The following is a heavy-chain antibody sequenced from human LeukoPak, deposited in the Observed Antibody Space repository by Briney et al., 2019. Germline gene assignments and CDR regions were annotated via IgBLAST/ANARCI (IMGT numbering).Heavy chain of an antibody. Sequence: GGSLRLSCAASGFTFSSYWMSWVRQAPGKGLEWVANIKQDGSEKYYVDSVKGRFIISRDNAKNSLYLQMNSLRAEDTAVYYCARDLAGVPPREVFVYWGQGTLVTVSS. V-gene: IGHV3-7*01. CDR2: IKQDGSEK. J-gene: IGHJ4*02. CDR3: ARDLAGVPPREVFVY. CDR1: GFTFSSYW. D-gene: IGHD2-21*01.